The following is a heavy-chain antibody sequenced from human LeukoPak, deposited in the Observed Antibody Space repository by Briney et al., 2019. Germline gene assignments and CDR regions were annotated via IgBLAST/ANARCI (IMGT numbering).Heavy chain of an antibody. CDR1: GFTFSSYA. D-gene: IGHD6-19*01. Sequence: GGSLRLSCSASGFTFSSYAMSWVRQAPGKGLEWVSASSGSGGSTYYADSVKGRFTISRDNSKNTLYLQMNSLRAEDTAVYYCAKGGGYSSGWYLVDYWGQGTLVTVSS. CDR2: SSGSGGST. V-gene: IGHV3-23*01. CDR3: AKGGGYSSGWYLVDY. J-gene: IGHJ4*02.